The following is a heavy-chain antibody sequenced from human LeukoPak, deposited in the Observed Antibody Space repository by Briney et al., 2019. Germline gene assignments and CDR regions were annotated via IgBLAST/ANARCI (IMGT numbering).Heavy chain of an antibody. CDR3: ARDWVYKIDY. V-gene: IGHV3-74*01. CDR1: GFTFSSYV. J-gene: IGHJ4*02. D-gene: IGHD5-24*01. CDR2: ISHDGFI. Sequence: PWGTLRLSCETAGFTFSSYVMHWVRRTPGKGLVWVSRISHDGFISYADSVKGRFTISRDNAKNTLILQMNSLRAEDTAVYYCARDWVYKIDYWGRGTLVTVSS.